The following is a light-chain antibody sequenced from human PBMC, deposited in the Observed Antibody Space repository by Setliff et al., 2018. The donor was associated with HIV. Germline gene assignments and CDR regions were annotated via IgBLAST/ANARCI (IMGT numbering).Light chain of an antibody. CDR1: SSDVGGYNY. J-gene: IGLJ1*01. V-gene: IGLV2-14*01. Sequence: QSVLTQPASVSGSPGQSITISCTGTSSDVGGYNYVSWYQQHPGKAPKLMIYDVSKRPSGVSNRFSSSKSGNTASLTISGLQAEDEADYYCSSYTSSSTRVFGTGTKV. CDR2: DVS. CDR3: SSYTSSSTRV.